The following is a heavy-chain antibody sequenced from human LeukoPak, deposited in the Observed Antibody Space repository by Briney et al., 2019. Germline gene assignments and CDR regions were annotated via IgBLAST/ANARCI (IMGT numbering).Heavy chain of an antibody. CDR1: GFTFSSYW. V-gene: IGHV3-74*01. Sequence: GGSLRLSCAASGFTFSSYWMHWVRQAPGKGLVWVSRINSDGSSTSYADSVKGRFTISRDNAKNTLYLQMNSLRAEDTAVYYCARAEVVVAATGAWAFDIWGQGTMVTVSS. CDR3: ARAEVVVAATGAWAFDI. J-gene: IGHJ3*02. D-gene: IGHD2-15*01. CDR2: INSDGSST.